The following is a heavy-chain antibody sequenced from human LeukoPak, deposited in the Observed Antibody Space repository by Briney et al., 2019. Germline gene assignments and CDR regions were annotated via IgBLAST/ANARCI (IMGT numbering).Heavy chain of an antibody. Sequence: SETLSLTCTVSGGSISSYYWSWIRQPPGKGLEWIGEINHSGSTNYNPSLKSRVTISVDTSKNQFSLKLSSVTAADTAVYYCARLYYDILTGYYIGWFDPWGQGTLVTVSS. CDR1: GGSISSYY. CDR2: INHSGST. D-gene: IGHD3-9*01. J-gene: IGHJ5*02. V-gene: IGHV4-34*01. CDR3: ARLYYDILTGYYIGWFDP.